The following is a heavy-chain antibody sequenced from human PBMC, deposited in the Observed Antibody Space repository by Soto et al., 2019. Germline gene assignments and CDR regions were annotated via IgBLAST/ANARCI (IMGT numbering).Heavy chain of an antibody. V-gene: IGHV1-69*12. CDR3: AREGYCISTSCSSYYSYGMDV. CDR2: IIPIFGTA. CDR1: GGTFSSYA. D-gene: IGHD2-2*01. Sequence: QVQLVQSGAEVKKPGSSVKVSCKASGGTFSSYAISWVRQAPGQGLEWMGGIIPIFGTANYAQKFQGRVTITADESTSTAYMELSSLRSEDTAVYYCAREGYCISTSCSSYYSYGMDVWGQGTTVTVSS. J-gene: IGHJ6*02.